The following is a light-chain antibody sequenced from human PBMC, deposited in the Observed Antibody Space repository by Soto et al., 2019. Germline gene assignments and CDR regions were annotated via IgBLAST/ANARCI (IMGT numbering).Light chain of an antibody. CDR2: GAS. V-gene: IGKV3-20*01. CDR3: QQYGSSLYT. J-gene: IGKJ2*01. Sequence: EIVLTQSPGTLSLSPGERDTLSCRASQSVSSSYLAWYQQKPGQAPRLLIYGASSRATGIPDRFGGSGSGTEFTLTISRLEPEDFAVYYCQQYGSSLYTFGQGTKLEIK. CDR1: QSVSSSY.